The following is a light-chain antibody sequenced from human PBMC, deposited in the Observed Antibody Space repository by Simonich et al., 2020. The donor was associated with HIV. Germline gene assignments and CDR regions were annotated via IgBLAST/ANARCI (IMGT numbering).Light chain of an antibody. Sequence: EIVMTQSPATLSLSPGERATLSCRASQSVSSYLAWYQQKPGQAPRLLIYGASNRATGIPDRFRGSGSGTEFTLTISSLEPEDFAVYYCQQRSNWPRTFGQGTKVEIK. CDR2: GAS. CDR3: QQRSNWPRT. CDR1: QSVSSY. J-gene: IGKJ1*01. V-gene: IGKV3-11*01.